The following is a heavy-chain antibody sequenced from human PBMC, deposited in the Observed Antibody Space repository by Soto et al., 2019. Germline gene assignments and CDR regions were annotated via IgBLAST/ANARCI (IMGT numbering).Heavy chain of an antibody. D-gene: IGHD2-8*01. CDR1: CGSIRSSSYY. Sequence: SETLSLTCTVSCGSIRSSSYYWGWISQPTGKGLEWIGSIYYSGSTYYNPSLKSRVTISVDTSKNQFSLKLSSVTAADTAVYYCARHTNERSPLGVFGYYYYGMDVWGQGTTVT. J-gene: IGHJ6*02. CDR2: IYYSGST. V-gene: IGHV4-39*01. CDR3: ARHTNERSPLGVFGYYYYGMDV.